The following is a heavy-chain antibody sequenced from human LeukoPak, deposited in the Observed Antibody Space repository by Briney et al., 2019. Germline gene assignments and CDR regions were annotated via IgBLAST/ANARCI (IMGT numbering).Heavy chain of an antibody. V-gene: IGHV5-51*01. CDR2: IYPGYSDT. Sequence: GESLKISCKGSGYSFTSYWIGWVRQMPGKGLEWMGIIYPGYSDTRYSPSFQGQVTISADKSISTAYLQWSSLKASDTAMYYCARLEPDIVVVVAARGYNWFDPWGQGTLVTVSS. CDR3: ARLEPDIVVVVAARGYNWFDP. CDR1: GYSFTSYW. J-gene: IGHJ5*02. D-gene: IGHD2-15*01.